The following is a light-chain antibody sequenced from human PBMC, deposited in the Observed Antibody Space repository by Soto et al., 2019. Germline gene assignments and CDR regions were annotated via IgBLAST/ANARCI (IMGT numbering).Light chain of an antibody. V-gene: IGKV1-39*01. CDR1: QSISRN. CDR2: AAS. J-gene: IGKJ5*01. CDR3: QQSYTTASIT. Sequence: DIQMTQSPSSLSASVGDRVTITCRASQSISRNLNWYQHKPGTAPKLLIYAASSLQNGVPSRFSGGGSGTEFTLSISSLQPEDFGTYSCQQSYTTASITFGQGTRLEIK.